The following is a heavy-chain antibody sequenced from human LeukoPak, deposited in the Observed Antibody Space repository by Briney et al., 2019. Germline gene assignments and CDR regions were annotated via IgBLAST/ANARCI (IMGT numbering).Heavy chain of an antibody. CDR2: ISAYNGNT. J-gene: IGHJ6*03. V-gene: IGHV1-18*01. CDR1: GYTFTSYG. CDR3: ARAPRITMVRGGKAGYYYYMDV. D-gene: IGHD3-10*01. Sequence: ASVKVSCKASGYTFTSYGISWVRQAPGQGLEWMGWISAYNGNTNYAQKLQGRVTMTTDTSTSTAYMELRSLRSDDTAVYYCARAPRITMVRGGKAGYYYYMDVWGKGTTVTISS.